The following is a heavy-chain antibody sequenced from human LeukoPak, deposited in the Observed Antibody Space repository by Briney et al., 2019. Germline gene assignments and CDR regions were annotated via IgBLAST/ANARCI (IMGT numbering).Heavy chain of an antibody. J-gene: IGHJ4*02. Sequence: GGSLRLSCAASGFTFSSYAMSWVRQAPGKGLEWASAISGSGGSTYYADSVKGRFTISRDNSKNTLYLQMNSLRAEDTAVYYCAKDRGAYGGNYFDYWGQGTLVTVSS. V-gene: IGHV3-23*01. CDR3: AKDRGAYGGNYFDY. D-gene: IGHD4-17*01. CDR2: ISGSGGST. CDR1: GFTFSSYA.